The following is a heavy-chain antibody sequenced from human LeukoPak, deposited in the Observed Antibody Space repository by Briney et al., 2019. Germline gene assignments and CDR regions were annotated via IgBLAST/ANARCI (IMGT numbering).Heavy chain of an antibody. CDR1: GYSISSGYY. Sequence: SETLSLTCTVSGYSISSGYYWGWIRQPPGKGLEWIGSFFLKGSTYYNPSLKSRVTISVDTSKNQFSLTLSSVTAADTAVYYCARVARCASCFDVDYWGQGTLVTVSS. V-gene: IGHV4-38-2*02. CDR2: FFLKGST. CDR3: ARVARCASCFDVDY. D-gene: IGHD2-2*01. J-gene: IGHJ4*02.